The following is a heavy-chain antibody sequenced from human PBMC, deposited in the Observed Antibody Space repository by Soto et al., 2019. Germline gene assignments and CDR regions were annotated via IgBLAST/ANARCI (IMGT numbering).Heavy chain of an antibody. D-gene: IGHD2-15*01. CDR3: ARGLYGGNRTFDY. Sequence: PSETLSLTCTVSGGSISSSSYYWGWIRQPPGKGLEWIGSIYYSGSTYYNPSLKSRVTISVDTSKNQFSLKLSSVTAADTAVYYGARGLYGGNRTFDYWGQGNLVTVSS. J-gene: IGHJ4*02. CDR1: GGSISSSSYY. CDR2: IYYSGST. V-gene: IGHV4-39*01.